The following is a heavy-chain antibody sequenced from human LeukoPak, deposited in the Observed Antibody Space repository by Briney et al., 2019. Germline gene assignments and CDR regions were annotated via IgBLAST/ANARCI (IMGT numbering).Heavy chain of an antibody. J-gene: IGHJ4*02. D-gene: IGHD5-24*01. CDR2: ISGSGGSI. CDR3: AKVEMATKPKIYYFDY. V-gene: IGHV3-23*01. Sequence: GGSLRLSCAASGFTFSSYAMSWVRQAPGKGLEWVSAISGSGGSIYYADSVKGRFTISRDNSKNTLYLQMNSLRAEDTAVYYCAKVEMATKPKIYYFDYWGQGTLVTVSS. CDR1: GFTFSSYA.